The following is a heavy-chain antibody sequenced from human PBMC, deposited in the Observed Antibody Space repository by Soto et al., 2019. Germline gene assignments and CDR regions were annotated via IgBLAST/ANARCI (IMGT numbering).Heavy chain of an antibody. CDR2: ISYDGSNK. Sequence: QVQLVESGGGVVQPGRSLRLSCAASGFTFSSYAMHWVRQAPGKGLEWVAVISYDGSNKYYADSVKGRFTISRDNSKNTLYLQMNSLRAEDTALYYCAREPAPGAFDIWGQGTMVTVSS. J-gene: IGHJ3*02. V-gene: IGHV3-30-3*01. CDR1: GFTFSSYA. CDR3: AREPAPGAFDI.